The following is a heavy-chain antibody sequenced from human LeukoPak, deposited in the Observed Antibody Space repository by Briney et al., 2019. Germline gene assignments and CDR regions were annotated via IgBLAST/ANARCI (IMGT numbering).Heavy chain of an antibody. CDR3: ARGDAFSGDH. V-gene: IGHV3-48*03. J-gene: IGHJ4*02. CDR1: GFTLSSYE. Sequence: GGSLRLSCAASGFTLSSYEMNWVRQAPGKGLEWVSYISTRGNTVYYADSVKGRFTISRDNAKNSLFLQMNGLRVEDTAVYYCARGDAFSGDHWGQGTLVTVSS. CDR2: ISTRGNTV. D-gene: IGHD3-16*01.